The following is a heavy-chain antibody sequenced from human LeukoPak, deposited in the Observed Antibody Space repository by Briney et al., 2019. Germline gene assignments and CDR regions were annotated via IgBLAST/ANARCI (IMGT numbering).Heavy chain of an antibody. CDR1: GGSISSSSYY. J-gene: IGHJ4*02. D-gene: IGHD1-1*01. CDR2: IYYSGST. V-gene: IGHV4-39*01. Sequence: SETLSLTCTVSGGSISSSSYYWGWIRQPPGKGLEWIGSIYYSGSTYYNPSLKSRVTISVDTSKNQFSLKLSSVIAADTAVYYCARRLPGGYFDYWGQGTLVTVSS. CDR3: ARRLPGGYFDY.